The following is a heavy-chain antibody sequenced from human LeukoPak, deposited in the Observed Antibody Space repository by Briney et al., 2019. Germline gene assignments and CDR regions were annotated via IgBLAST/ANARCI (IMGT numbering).Heavy chain of an antibody. CDR1: GGSISSSSYY. CDR3: ARAVGGRSHRFDP. Sequence: SETLSLTCTVSGGSISSSSYYWSWIRQPPGKGLEWIGYIYYSGSTNYNPSLKSRVTISVDTSKNQFSLKLSSVTAADTAVYYCARAVGGRSHRFDPWGQGTLVTVSS. CDR2: IYYSGST. V-gene: IGHV4-61*05. J-gene: IGHJ5*02. D-gene: IGHD1-26*01.